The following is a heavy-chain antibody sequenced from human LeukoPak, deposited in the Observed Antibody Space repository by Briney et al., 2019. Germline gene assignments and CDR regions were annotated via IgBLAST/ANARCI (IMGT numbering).Heavy chain of an antibody. CDR3: ARFNNYYDSSGGTNWFDP. V-gene: IGHV1-18*01. CDR2: ISAFNGNT. J-gene: IGHJ5*02. D-gene: IGHD3-22*01. Sequence: ASVKVSCKASGYTFTSYAMNWVRQAPGQGLEWMGWISAFNGNTNYAQKLQGRVTMTTDTSTSTAYMELRSLRSDDTAVYYCARFNNYYDSSGGTNWFDPWGQGTLVTVSS. CDR1: GYTFTSYA.